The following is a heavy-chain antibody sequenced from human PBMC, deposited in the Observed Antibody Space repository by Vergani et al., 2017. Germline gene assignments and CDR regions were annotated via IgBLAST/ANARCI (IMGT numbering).Heavy chain of an antibody. D-gene: IGHD1-14*01. J-gene: IGHJ5*02. CDR2: ISGSVGNT. V-gene: IGHV3-23*01. CDR3: ARDLRLLYNRFDP. CDR1: GFTFYNYA. Sequence: EVQLLESGGGLVQPGGSLRLSCAASGFTFYNYAMTWVRQAPGKGLEWVAGISGSVGNTYYADSVKGRFTISRDNSKSTMYLQMNSLRDEDTGVYYCARDLRLLYNRFDPWGQGTLVTVSS.